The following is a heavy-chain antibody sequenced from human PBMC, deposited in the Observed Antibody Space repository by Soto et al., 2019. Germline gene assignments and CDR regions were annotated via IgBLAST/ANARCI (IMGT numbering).Heavy chain of an antibody. CDR2: TYYRSKWYN. CDR3: ARFRDWGIAVAGPSPVDY. J-gene: IGHJ4*02. V-gene: IGHV6-1*01. D-gene: IGHD6-19*01. CDR1: GDSVSSNSAA. Sequence: SQTLSLTCAISGDSVSSNSAAWNWIRQSPSRGLEWLGRTYYRSKWYNDYAGSVKSRITINPDTSKNQFSLQLNSVTPEDTAVYYCARFRDWGIAVAGPSPVDYWGQGTLVTVSS.